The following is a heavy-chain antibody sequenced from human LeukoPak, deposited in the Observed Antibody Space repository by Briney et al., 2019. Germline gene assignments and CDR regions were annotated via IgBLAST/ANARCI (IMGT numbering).Heavy chain of an antibody. V-gene: IGHV3-30*04. CDR1: GFTFSSYA. J-gene: IGHJ4*02. Sequence: GGSLRLSCAASGFTFSSYAMHWVRQAPGKGLEWVAVISYDGGNKYYADSVKGRFTISRDNSKNTLYLQMNSLRAEDTAVYYCASGSGNTDYWGQGTLVTVSS. CDR2: ISYDGGNK. CDR3: ASGSGNTDY. D-gene: IGHD3-10*01.